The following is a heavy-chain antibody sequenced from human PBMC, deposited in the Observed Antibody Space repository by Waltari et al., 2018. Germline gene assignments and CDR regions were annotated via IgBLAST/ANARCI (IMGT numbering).Heavy chain of an antibody. V-gene: IGHV3-49*05. J-gene: IGHJ5*02. CDR2: IRTSAYGGTT. Sequence: EVQLVGSGGGLVTPGRSLRISCAASGFTFGDYDLSWLRRAPGKGLEWVSFIRTSAYGGTTEYAASVRGRFTISRDDSNSIAYLQMNSLKTEDTAIYYCTRRRAVNWFDPWGQGTLVTVSS. CDR3: TRRRAVNWFDP. CDR1: GFTFGDYD.